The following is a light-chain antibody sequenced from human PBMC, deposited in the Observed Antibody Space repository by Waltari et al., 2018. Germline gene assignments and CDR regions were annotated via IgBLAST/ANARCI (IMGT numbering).Light chain of an antibody. CDR3: HQHYTTPWT. V-gene: IGKV4-1*01. J-gene: IGKJ1*01. Sequence: DIVMTQSPDSLAVSLGERATINCKSSQTVLYRDNNKNYLTWYQQKPGRAPRLLVSWASIREAGVPDRLSASGSGTDFTLTISSLQAEDVAVYYCHQHYTTPWTFGQGTKVEIK. CDR1: QTVLYRDNNKNY. CDR2: WAS.